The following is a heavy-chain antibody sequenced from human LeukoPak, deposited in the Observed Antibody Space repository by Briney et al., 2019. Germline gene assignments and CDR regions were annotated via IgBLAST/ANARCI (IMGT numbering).Heavy chain of an antibody. D-gene: IGHD5-18*01. CDR3: ARVDTATGVY. V-gene: IGHV4-39*01. J-gene: IGHJ4*02. Sequence: SETLSLTCTVSGVSISSSSYYWGWIRQPPGKGPEWIGSIYYSGSTYYNPSLKSRVTISVDTFKNQFSLKLSSVTAADTAVYYCARVDTATGVYWGQGTLVTVSS. CDR2: IYYSGST. CDR1: GVSISSSSYY.